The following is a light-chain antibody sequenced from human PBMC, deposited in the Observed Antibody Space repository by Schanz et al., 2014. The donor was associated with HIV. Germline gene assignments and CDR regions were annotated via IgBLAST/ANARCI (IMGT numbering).Light chain of an antibody. V-gene: IGLV1-44*01. CDR2: SND. CDR1: SSNIGSNT. Sequence: QSVLTQPPSASGTPGQRVTISCSGSSSNIGSNTVNWYQQLPGMAPKLLIYSNDQRPSGVPDRFSGSKSGTSASLAISGLQSEDEADYYCQSYDSSLSAWVFGGGTKVTVL. J-gene: IGLJ3*02. CDR3: QSYDSSLSAWV.